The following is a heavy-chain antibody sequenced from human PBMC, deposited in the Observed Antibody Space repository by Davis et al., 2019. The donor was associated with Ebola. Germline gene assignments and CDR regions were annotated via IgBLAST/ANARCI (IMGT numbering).Heavy chain of an antibody. V-gene: IGHV3-9*01. CDR2: ISWNSGSI. D-gene: IGHD1-14*01. CDR1: GFTFDNYA. Sequence: PGGSLRLSCAASGFTFDNYAMHWVRQTPGKGLKWVSGISWNSGSIGYADSAKGRFTISRDNAKNSLSMQLNSLRVEDTAVYYCARYRYRWSAWFFDLWGRGTLVTVSS. J-gene: IGHJ2*01. CDR3: ARYRYRWSAWFFDL.